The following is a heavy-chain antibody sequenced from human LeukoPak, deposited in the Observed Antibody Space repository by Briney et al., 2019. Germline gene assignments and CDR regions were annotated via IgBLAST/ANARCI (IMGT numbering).Heavy chain of an antibody. CDR3: AKDKYGSGSYLRYFDS. CDR1: GFTFSSYS. J-gene: IGHJ4*02. CDR2: ISFDGSLT. D-gene: IGHD3-10*01. V-gene: IGHV3-30-3*02. Sequence: PGGSLRLSCATSGFTFSSYSMHWVRQAPGKGLEWLAVISFDGSLTFYADSVKGRVTISRDNSRNTLDLQMNSLRAEDTAVYYCAKDKYGSGSYLRYFDSWGQGTLVTVSS.